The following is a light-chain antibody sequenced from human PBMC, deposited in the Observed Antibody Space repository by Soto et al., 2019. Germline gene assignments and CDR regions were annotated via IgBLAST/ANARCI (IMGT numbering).Light chain of an antibody. CDR2: EVS. CDR1: SSDVGGYNY. V-gene: IGLV2-8*01. J-gene: IGLJ2*01. CDR3: SSYAGSNNLL. Sequence: QSALTQPPSASGSPGHSVTISCTGTSSDVGGYNYVSWYQQHPGKAPQLMIYEVSRRPSGVPDRFSGSKSGNTASLTVSGLQAEDEADDYCSSYAGSNNLLFGGGTKLTVL.